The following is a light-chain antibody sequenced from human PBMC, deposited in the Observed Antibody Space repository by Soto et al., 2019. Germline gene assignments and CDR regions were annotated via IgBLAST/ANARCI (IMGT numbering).Light chain of an antibody. CDR1: QSISSY. CDR2: AAS. Sequence: DIQMTQPPSSLSASVGDRVTITCRASQSISSYLNWYQQKPGKAPKLLIYAASSLQSGVPSRFSGSRSGTDFTLTISSLQPEDFATYYCQQSYSTPFTFGPGTKVDIE. J-gene: IGKJ3*01. CDR3: QQSYSTPFT. V-gene: IGKV1-39*01.